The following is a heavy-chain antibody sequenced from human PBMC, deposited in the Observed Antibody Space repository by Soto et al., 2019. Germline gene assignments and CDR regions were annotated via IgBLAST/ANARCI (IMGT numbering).Heavy chain of an antibody. V-gene: IGHV4-31*03. CDR3: ASFDSANDAFDI. D-gene: IGHD3-9*01. J-gene: IGHJ3*02. CDR2: IYYSGST. Sequence: QVQLQESGPGLVKPSQTLSLTCTVSGGSISSGGYYWSWIRQHPGKGLEWIGYIYYSGSTYYNPSLKSRVTISVDTSKNQYSLKLSSVTAAATAVYYCASFDSANDAFDIWGQGTMVTVSS. CDR1: GGSISSGGYY.